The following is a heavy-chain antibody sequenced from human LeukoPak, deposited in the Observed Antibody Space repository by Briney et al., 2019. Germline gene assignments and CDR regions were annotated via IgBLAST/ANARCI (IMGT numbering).Heavy chain of an antibody. Sequence: ASVKVSCKASGYTFTTYDITWVRQATGQGLVWMGWMNPNSGDTAYAQKFQGRVAMTRDTSISTAYMELSSLRSEDTAVYYCARGLGDYYDTSGYHYAVTAHWGQGTLVTVSS. V-gene: IGHV1-8*01. CDR2: MNPNSGDT. D-gene: IGHD3-22*01. CDR1: GYTFTTYD. CDR3: ARGLGDYYDTSGYHYAVTAH. J-gene: IGHJ4*02.